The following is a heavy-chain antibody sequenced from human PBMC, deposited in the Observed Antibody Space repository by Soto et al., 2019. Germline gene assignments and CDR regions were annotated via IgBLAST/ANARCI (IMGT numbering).Heavy chain of an antibody. D-gene: IGHD3-10*01. V-gene: IGHV4-34*01. Sequence: SETLSLTCAVYGGSFSGYYWSWIRQPPGKGLEWIGEINHSGSTNYNPSLKSRVTISVDTSKNQFSLKLSSVTAADTAVYYCARSMKRAMVRGVNYYYYGMDVWGQGTTVTVSS. CDR1: GGSFSGYY. CDR2: INHSGST. CDR3: ARSMKRAMVRGVNYYYYGMDV. J-gene: IGHJ6*02.